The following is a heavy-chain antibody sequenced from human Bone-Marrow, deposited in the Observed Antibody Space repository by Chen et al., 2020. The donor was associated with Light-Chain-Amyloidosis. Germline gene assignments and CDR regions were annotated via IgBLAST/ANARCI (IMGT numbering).Heavy chain of an antibody. CDR2: RSADKGNT. CDR3: ARSPPAYDSSGYRDY. CDR1: GYTFTSYG. Sequence: QVQLVQSGAEVKKPGASVKVSCKASGYTFTSYGISWVRQAPGQGLEWMGWRSADKGNTHYAQKIQGRVTMTTDTSTSTAYMELRSLRSDDTAVYYCARSPPAYDSSGYRDYWGQGTLVTVSS. J-gene: IGHJ4*02. V-gene: IGHV1-18*04. D-gene: IGHD3-22*01.